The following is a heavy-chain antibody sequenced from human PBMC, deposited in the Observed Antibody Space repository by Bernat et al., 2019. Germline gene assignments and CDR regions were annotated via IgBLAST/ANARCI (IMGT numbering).Heavy chain of an antibody. CDR2: ISYDGSNK. D-gene: IGHD6-13*01. J-gene: IGHJ4*02. CDR3: ARTAKSSSWYVLDY. CDR1: GFTFSSYA. Sequence: QVQLVESGGGVVQPGRSLRLSCAASGFTFSSYAMHWVRQAPGKGLEWVAVISYDGSNKYYADSVKGRVTISRDKSKNTLYLQMNSLRAEDTAVYYWARTAKSSSWYVLDYWGQGTLVTVSS. V-gene: IGHV3-30-3*01.